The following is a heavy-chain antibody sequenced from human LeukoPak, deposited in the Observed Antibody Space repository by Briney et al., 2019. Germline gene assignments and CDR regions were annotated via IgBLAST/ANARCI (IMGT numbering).Heavy chain of an antibody. CDR2: ISDSGDTT. V-gene: IGHV3-23*01. J-gene: IGHJ4*01. CDR1: GFTYSNYA. D-gene: IGHD2-2*01. CDR3: ATTSAKSCTNTSCYSDN. Sequence: GGSLRLSCAASGFTYSNYAMTWVRQAPGKGLQWVSSISDSGDTTYFADSVKGRFAISRDNSNNTLYLQMSSLRAEDTAVYYCATTSAKSCTNTSCYSDNWGHGTLVTVSS.